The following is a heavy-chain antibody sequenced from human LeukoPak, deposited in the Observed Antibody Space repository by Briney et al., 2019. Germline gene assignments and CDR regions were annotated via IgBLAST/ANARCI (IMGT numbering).Heavy chain of an antibody. CDR3: ARGSWSAADTNIDY. D-gene: IGHD6-13*01. J-gene: IGHJ4*02. CDR2: INSDGSRT. CDR1: GFXLSTYW. V-gene: IGHV3-74*01. Sequence: PGGSLRLSCAASGFXLSTYWIHWVRQGPGKGLVWVSCINSDGSRTTYADSVKGRFTISRDNAKNTLYLQMNTLRVEDTAVYYCARGSWSAADTNIDYWGQGILVTVSS.